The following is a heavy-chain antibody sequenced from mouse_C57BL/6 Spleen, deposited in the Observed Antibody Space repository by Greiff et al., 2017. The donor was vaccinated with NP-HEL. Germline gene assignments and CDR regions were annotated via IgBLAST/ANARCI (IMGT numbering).Heavy chain of an antibody. Sequence: EVMLVESGGGLVKPGGSLKLSCAASGFTFSSYAMSWVRQTPEKRLEWVATISDGGSYTYYPDNVKGRFTISRDNAKNNLYLQMSHLKSEDTAMYYCARDLPITTVVAPFDYWGQGTTLTVSS. CDR3: ARDLPITTVVAPFDY. CDR1: GFTFSSYA. J-gene: IGHJ2*01. CDR2: ISDGGSYT. D-gene: IGHD1-1*01. V-gene: IGHV5-4*01.